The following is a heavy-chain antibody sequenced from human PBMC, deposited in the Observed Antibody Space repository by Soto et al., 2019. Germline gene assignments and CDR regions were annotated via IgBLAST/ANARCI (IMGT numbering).Heavy chain of an antibody. CDR3: ANRLPGYSGYESYYGMDV. Sequence: WASVKVSCKASGGTFSSYAISWVRQAPGQGLEWMGGIIPIFGTANYAQKFQGRVTITADESTSTAYMELSSLRSEDTAVYYCANRLPGYSGYESYYGMDVWGQGTTVTVSS. CDR2: IIPIFGTA. CDR1: GGTFSSYA. J-gene: IGHJ6*02. D-gene: IGHD5-12*01. V-gene: IGHV1-69*13.